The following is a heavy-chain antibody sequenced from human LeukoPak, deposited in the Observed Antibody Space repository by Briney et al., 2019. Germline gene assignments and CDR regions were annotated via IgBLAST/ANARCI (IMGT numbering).Heavy chain of an antibody. V-gene: IGHV3-23*01. CDR1: GFTFSSYA. CDR3: AKVRDTMVRGVIREFDY. D-gene: IGHD3-10*01. Sequence: QSGGSLRLSCAASGFTFSSYAMSWVRQAPGKGLEWVSAISGSGGSTYYADSVKGRFTISRDNSKNTLYLQMNSLRAEDTAVYYCAKVRDTMVRGVIREFDYWGQGTLVTVSS. J-gene: IGHJ4*02. CDR2: ISGSGGST.